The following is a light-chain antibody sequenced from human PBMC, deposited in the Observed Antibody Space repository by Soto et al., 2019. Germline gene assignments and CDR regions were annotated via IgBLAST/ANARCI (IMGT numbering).Light chain of an antibody. J-gene: IGKJ4*01. V-gene: IGKV1-9*01. CDR1: QDVSRS. CDR3: QQLWTYPLT. CDR2: AAS. Sequence: DTQLTQSPSFLSASVGDRVTIACRASQDVSRSVGWYQQKRGTAPKLLISAASTLNSGVPSRFSGSGSGTDFTLTISSLQPEDFATYYCQQLWTYPLTFGGGTKVDIK.